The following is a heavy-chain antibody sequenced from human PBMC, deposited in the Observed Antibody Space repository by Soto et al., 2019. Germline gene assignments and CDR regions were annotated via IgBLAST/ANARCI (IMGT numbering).Heavy chain of an antibody. CDR3: ARVSQGGYGMDV. Sequence: LSEALSHTSLFSGSAISISNWRCWVRQPPGKGLEWIGEIYHSGSTNYNPSLKSRVTISVDKSKNQFSLKLSSVTAADTAVYYCARVSQGGYGMDVWGQGTTVT. CDR1: GSAISISNW. D-gene: IGHD3-16*01. V-gene: IGHV4-4*02. CDR2: IYHSGST. J-gene: IGHJ6*02.